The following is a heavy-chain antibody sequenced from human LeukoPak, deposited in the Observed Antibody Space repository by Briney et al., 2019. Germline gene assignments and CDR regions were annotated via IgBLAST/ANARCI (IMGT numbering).Heavy chain of an antibody. J-gene: IGHJ1*01. Sequence: ASVKVSCKASGGTFSSYAISWVRQAPGQGLEWMGWISAYNGNTNYAQKLQGRVTMTTDTSTSTAYMELRSLRSDDTAVYYWAXXXXXVAGPDFQHWGQGTLVTVSS. CDR3: AXXXXXVAGPDFQH. CDR2: ISAYNGNT. CDR1: GGTFSSYA. V-gene: IGHV1-18*01. D-gene: IGHD6-19*01.